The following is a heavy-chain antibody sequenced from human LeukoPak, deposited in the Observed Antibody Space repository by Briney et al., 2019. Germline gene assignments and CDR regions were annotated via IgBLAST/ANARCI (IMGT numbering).Heavy chain of an antibody. J-gene: IGHJ6*02. V-gene: IGHV3-74*01. CDR3: AKEEGSNSGYYGMDV. CDR1: GFTFSSYW. Sequence: GGSLRLSCAASGFTFSSYWMHWVRQAPGKGLVWVSRTNTGGSTTDYADSVKGRFTISRDNAKNSLYLQMNSLRAEDTALYYCAKEEGSNSGYYGMDVWGQGTTVTVSS. CDR2: TNTGGSTT. D-gene: IGHD4-23*01.